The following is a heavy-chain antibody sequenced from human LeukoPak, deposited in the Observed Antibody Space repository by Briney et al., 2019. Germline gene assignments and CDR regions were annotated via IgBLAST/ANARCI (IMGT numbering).Heavy chain of an antibody. J-gene: IGHJ3*02. Sequence: PSETLSLTCAVYGGSFSGYYWSWIRQPPGKGLEWIGEINHSGSTNYNPSLKSRVTISVDTSKNQFSLKLSSVTAADTAVYYCASRISGYDSSGYRDAFDIWGQGTMVTVSS. CDR1: GGSFSGYY. V-gene: IGHV4-34*01. CDR2: INHSGST. CDR3: ASRISGYDSSGYRDAFDI. D-gene: IGHD3-22*01.